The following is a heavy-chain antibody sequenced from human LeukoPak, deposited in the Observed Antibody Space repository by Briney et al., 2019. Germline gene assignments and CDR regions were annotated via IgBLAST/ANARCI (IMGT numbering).Heavy chain of an antibody. V-gene: IGHV1-8*01. CDR2: INPNSGNT. CDR1: GYTFTSYD. Sequence: ASVKVSCKASGYTFTSYDINWVRQATGQGLEWMGWINPNSGNTDYAHKFQGRVTMTRNTSISTAYMELSSLRCEDTAVYYFARVSCSSTSCWSSPYYGMDVWGQGTTVTVSS. CDR3: ARVSCSSTSCWSSPYYGMDV. J-gene: IGHJ6*02. D-gene: IGHD2-2*01.